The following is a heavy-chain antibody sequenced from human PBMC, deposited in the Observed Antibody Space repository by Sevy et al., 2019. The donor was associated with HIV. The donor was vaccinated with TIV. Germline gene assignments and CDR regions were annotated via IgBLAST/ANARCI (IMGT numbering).Heavy chain of an antibody. D-gene: IGHD5-12*01. CDR3: ARVFSGYDFAFDI. V-gene: IGHV1-3*01. CDR2: IIAGNGNT. CDR1: GYTFSSYE. J-gene: IGHJ3*02. Sequence: ASVKVSCKASGYTFSSYEIHWVRQAPGQTLEWMGWIIAGNGNTKYSQTFQGRVTITTDTSASTAYMELSSLRSEDTAVYYCARVFSGYDFAFDIWGQGTMVTVSS.